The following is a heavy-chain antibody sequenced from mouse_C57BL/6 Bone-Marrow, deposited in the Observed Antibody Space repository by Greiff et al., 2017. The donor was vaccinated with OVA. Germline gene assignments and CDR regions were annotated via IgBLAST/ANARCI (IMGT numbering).Heavy chain of an antibody. V-gene: IGHV1-4*01. Sequence: VQLQQSGAELARPGASVQMSCKASGYTFTSYTMHWVKQRPGQGLEWIGYINPSSGYTKYNQKFKDKATLTADKSSSTAYMQLSSLTSEDSAVYYCAILLRSFAYWGQGTLVTVSA. CDR1: GYTFTSYT. CDR2: INPSSGYT. CDR3: AILLRSFAY. J-gene: IGHJ3*01. D-gene: IGHD1-1*01.